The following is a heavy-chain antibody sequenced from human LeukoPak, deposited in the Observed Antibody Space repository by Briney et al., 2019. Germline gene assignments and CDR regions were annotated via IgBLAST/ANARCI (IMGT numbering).Heavy chain of an antibody. CDR1: GYTFTSYY. Sequence: ASVKVSCKASGYTFTSYYMHWVRQAPGQGLEWMGIINPSGGSTSYAQKFQGRVTMTRDTSTSTVYMELSRLRSEDTAVYYCARVHRSTMIVGEAFDIWGQGTMVTVSS. J-gene: IGHJ3*02. CDR2: INPSGGST. V-gene: IGHV1-46*01. D-gene: IGHD3-22*01. CDR3: ARVHRSTMIVGEAFDI.